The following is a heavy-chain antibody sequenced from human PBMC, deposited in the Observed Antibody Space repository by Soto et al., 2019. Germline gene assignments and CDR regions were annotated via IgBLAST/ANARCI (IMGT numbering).Heavy chain of an antibody. CDR3: ARARLGADSSGDYWNYMDV. V-gene: IGHV4-30-4*01. D-gene: IGHD3-22*01. Sequence: QVQLQESGPGLVKPSQTLSLTCTVSGVSISSGDYYWSWIRQPPGKGLEWLGYIHRSGRTYDNPSLRSGLRRSVESSKTQFSLKLTSVTAADKAVYYCARARLGADSSGDYWNYMDVWGKGTTVTVSS. CDR2: IHRSGRT. CDR1: GVSISSGDYY. J-gene: IGHJ6*03.